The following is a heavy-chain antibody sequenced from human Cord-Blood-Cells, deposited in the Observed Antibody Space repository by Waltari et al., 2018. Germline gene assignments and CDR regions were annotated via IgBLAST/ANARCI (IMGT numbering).Heavy chain of an antibody. V-gene: IGHV4-39*01. CDR3: ARNYCSSTSCDAFDI. CDR1: GGSISSSSYY. CDR2: IYYSGST. J-gene: IGHJ3*02. D-gene: IGHD2-2*01. Sequence: QLQLQESGPGLVKPSETLSLTCTVSGGSISSSSYYCGWLRPPPGKGLEWIGSIYYSGSTYYNPSLKSRVTISVDTSKNQFSLKLSSVTAADTAVYYCARNYCSSTSCDAFDIWGQGTMVTVSS.